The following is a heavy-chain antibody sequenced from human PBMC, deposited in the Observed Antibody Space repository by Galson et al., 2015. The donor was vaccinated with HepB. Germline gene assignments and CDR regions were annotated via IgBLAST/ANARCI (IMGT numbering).Heavy chain of an antibody. Sequence: SVKVSCKASGYTFTRYAMHWVRQAPGQRLEWMGWINAGNGNTKYSQKFQGRVTITRDTSASTAYMELSSLTSEDTAVYYCASDSKIEVAGYFDYWGQGTLVTVSS. V-gene: IGHV1-3*01. CDR2: INAGNGNT. CDR1: GYTFTRYA. D-gene: IGHD6-19*01. CDR3: ASDSKIEVAGYFDY. J-gene: IGHJ4*02.